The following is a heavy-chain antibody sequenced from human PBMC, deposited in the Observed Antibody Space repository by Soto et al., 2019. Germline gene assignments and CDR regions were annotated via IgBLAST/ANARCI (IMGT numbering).Heavy chain of an antibody. Sequence: QITLKESGPTLVKPTQTLTLTCTFSGFSLTTDRVGVGWIRQPPGEALEWLAVIYWDDTKTYRPSLESRLTITKDTSKTQLALTMTHMDSVDTATYYCAHAYGGRSLYWGQGTLVTVSS. J-gene: IGHJ4*02. CDR1: GFSLTTDRVG. CDR2: IYWDDTK. D-gene: IGHD1-26*01. CDR3: AHAYGGRSLY. V-gene: IGHV2-5*02.